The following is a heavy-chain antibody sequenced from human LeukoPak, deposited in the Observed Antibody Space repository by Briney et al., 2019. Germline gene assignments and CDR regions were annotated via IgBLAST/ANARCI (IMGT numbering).Heavy chain of an antibody. D-gene: IGHD2-21*02. Sequence: SGTLSLTCAVSGGSISSSNWWSWVRQPPGKGLEWIGEIYHSGSTNYNPSLKSRVTISVDKSKNQYSLKLSSVTAADTAVYSCASSSRYCGGDCYSWYYGMDVWGKGTTVTVSS. J-gene: IGHJ6*04. CDR2: IYHSGST. CDR1: GGSISSSNW. CDR3: ASSSRYCGGDCYSWYYGMDV. V-gene: IGHV4-4*02.